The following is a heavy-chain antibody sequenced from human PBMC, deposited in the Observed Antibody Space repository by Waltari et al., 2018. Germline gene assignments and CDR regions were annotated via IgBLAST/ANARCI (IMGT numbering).Heavy chain of an antibody. V-gene: IGHV1-3*01. D-gene: IGHD2-15*01. J-gene: IGHJ4*02. CDR3: AREPHYCSGGSCYDY. CDR2: INAGNGNT. CDR1: GYTFTSYA. Sequence: QVQLVQSGAAVKKPGASVKVSCKASGYTFTSYAMHWVRQAPGQRLEWMGWINAGNGNTKYSQKFQGRVTITRDTSASTAYMELSSLRSEDTAVYYCAREPHYCSGGSCYDYWGQGTLVTVSS.